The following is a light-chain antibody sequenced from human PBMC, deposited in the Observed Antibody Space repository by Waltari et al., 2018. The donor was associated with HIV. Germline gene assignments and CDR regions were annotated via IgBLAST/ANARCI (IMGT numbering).Light chain of an antibody. V-gene: IGLV2-8*01. Sequence: QSTLTQPPSATGSPGQSVTISCTGTSSDIGGYKSVSRDQQHPVKAPKLLMTEVTKRPSGVPDRFSGSKSGNTASLTVSGLQADDVALYYCSSFAPTNKFYVLFGGGTTLTVL. J-gene: IGLJ2*01. CDR3: SSFAPTNKFYVL. CDR1: SSDIGGYKS. CDR2: EVT.